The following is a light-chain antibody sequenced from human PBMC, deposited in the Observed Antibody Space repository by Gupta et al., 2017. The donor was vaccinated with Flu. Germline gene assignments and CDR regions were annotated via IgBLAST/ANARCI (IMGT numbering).Light chain of an antibody. CDR3: AAWDDTVSGWV. V-gene: IGLV1-47*01. Sequence: QSVLTHPPSESRIPRQRVTISCTGRRSNIETNYVNWYQQFPGSAPKLVIYKNDRRPSGVPVRFFGSKSGSTASLDIIAIRSEDEAFYYCAAWDDTVSGWVFGGGTKLDV. CDR2: KND. CDR1: RSNIETNY. J-gene: IGLJ3*02.